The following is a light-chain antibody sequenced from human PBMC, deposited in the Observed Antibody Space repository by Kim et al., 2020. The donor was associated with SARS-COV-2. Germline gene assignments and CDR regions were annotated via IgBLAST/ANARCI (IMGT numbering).Light chain of an antibody. Sequence: WSAGDRATISCRASQDVSIFLDWYQQKPGQAPRLLIYDALNGAGGIPARFSGSGSGTDFSLTSSSLEPEDFAVYYCQQHSDWPRTFGQGTKVEIK. V-gene: IGKV3D-11*01. CDR2: DAL. CDR3: QQHSDWPRT. J-gene: IGKJ1*01. CDR1: QDVSIF.